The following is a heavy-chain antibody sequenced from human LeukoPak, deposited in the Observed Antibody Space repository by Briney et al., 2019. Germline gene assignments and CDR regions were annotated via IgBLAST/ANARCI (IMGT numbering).Heavy chain of an antibody. D-gene: IGHD3-22*01. V-gene: IGHV4-34*01. CDR3: ARGRQDAMIVVVMTAVSYYLDV. Sequence: SETLSLTCAVYGGSFSGYYWTWIRQTPEKGLEWIGEMNPSGNTNYNPSPKSRVTISVDASKNQFSLELSSVTAADTAVYYCARGRQDAMIVVVMTAVSYYLDVWGKGTTVTVS. CDR1: GGSFSGYY. CDR2: MNPSGNT. J-gene: IGHJ6*03.